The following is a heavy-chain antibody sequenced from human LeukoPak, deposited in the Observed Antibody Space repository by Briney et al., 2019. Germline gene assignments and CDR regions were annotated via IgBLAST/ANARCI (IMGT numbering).Heavy chain of an antibody. J-gene: IGHJ4*02. CDR3: ARVHDSDWYFDY. CDR1: GYSFTTYY. CDR2: IKPSGGST. D-gene: IGHD6-19*01. Sequence: ASVKFSCRASGYSFTTYYMHCVRQAPGQWLESMGIIKPSGGSTSYAQKFQDRVTMTRDTSTSTVYMELSSLRSEDTAVYYCARVHDSDWYFDYWGQGTLVTVSS. V-gene: IGHV1-46*01.